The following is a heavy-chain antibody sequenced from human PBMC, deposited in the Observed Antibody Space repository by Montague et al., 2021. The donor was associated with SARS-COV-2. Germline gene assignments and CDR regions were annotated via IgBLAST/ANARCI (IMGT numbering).Heavy chain of an antibody. Sequence: SLRLSCAASGFTFSSYAMHWVRQAPGKGLEWVAVISYDGSNKYYADSVKGRFTISRDNSKNTQYLQMNSLRAEDTAVYYCARDPDSGSYSSDAFDIWGQGTMVTVSS. CDR1: GFTFSSYA. CDR3: ARDPDSGSYSSDAFDI. V-gene: IGHV3-30-3*01. D-gene: IGHD1-26*01. CDR2: ISYDGSNK. J-gene: IGHJ3*02.